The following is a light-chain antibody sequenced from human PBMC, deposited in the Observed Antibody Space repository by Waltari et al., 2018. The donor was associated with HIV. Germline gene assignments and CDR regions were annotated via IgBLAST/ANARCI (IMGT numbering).Light chain of an antibody. J-gene: IGKJ2*01. Sequence: EIVLTQSPATLSLSPGERATLSCGASQAVSNNYLAWYQQKPGLAPRLLIYDASRRATGIPDRFSGSRSGTDFTLTISRLETEDCVVYYCQQYGSSTSYTFGQGTKLEIK. CDR1: QAVSNNY. CDR2: DAS. V-gene: IGKV3D-20*01. CDR3: QQYGSSTSYT.